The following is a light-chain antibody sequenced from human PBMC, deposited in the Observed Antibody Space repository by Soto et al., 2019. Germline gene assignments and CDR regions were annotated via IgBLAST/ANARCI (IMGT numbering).Light chain of an antibody. J-gene: IGKJ2*01. CDR2: KVS. V-gene: IGKV2-30*01. CDR3: MRGTYWPYT. CDR1: QSPLYSDGNTY. Sequence: DVVMTQSPLSLPVTLGQPASISCRSSQSPLYSDGNTYLSWFHQRPGQSPTRLIYKVSHRDSGVPDRFSDSGSGTDFTLQINRVDADDLGVYYCMRGTYWPYTFGQGTKLEIK.